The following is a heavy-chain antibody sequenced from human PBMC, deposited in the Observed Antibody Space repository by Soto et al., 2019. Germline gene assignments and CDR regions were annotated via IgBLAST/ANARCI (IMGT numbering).Heavy chain of an antibody. Sequence: QVQLVQSGAAVKKPGSSVKVSCKASGGTVSSYAISWVRQAPGQGLEWMGGIIPIFGTANYAQKCQGRVTITADESTSTAYMELSSLRSEATAVYYCARGESGQLPATVFDYWGQGTLVTVSS. CDR2: IIPIFGTA. D-gene: IGHD6-6*01. CDR1: GGTVSSYA. V-gene: IGHV1-69*01. J-gene: IGHJ4*02. CDR3: ARGESGQLPATVFDY.